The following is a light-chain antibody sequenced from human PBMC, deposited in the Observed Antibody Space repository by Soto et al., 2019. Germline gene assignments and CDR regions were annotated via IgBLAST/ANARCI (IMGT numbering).Light chain of an antibody. Sequence: DVQMTQSPSSLSASVGDRVTITCRARHDISSSLAWYQQKPGKVPKLLIYAASTLHAGVQSRFSGSGSGTFFTLTINILQPEDVATYYCQKYNSAPNTFGRGTRLEIK. J-gene: IGKJ2*01. CDR2: AAS. V-gene: IGKV1-27*01. CDR1: HDISSS. CDR3: QKYNSAPNT.